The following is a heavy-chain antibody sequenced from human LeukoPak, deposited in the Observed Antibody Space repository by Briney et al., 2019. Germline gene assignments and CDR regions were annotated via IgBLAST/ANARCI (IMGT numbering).Heavy chain of an antibody. CDR3: AREYPRRGAFDI. J-gene: IGHJ3*02. V-gene: IGHV3-7*01. Sequence: GGSLRLSCAASGFTFSSYWMSWVRQAPGKGLEWLANIKQAGSEKYYVDSVKGRFTISRDNAKNSLYLQMNSMRAEDTAVYYCAREYPRRGAFDIWGQGTMVTVSS. CDR2: IKQAGSEK. CDR1: GFTFSSYW.